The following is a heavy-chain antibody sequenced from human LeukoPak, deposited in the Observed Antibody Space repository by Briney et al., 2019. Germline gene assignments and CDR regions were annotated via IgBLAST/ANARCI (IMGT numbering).Heavy chain of an antibody. CDR3: ARGTYISGWYPDYFDS. V-gene: IGHV3-7*01. J-gene: IGHJ4*02. Sequence: GGSLRLSCAASGFTFSTYWMSWVRQAPGKGLEWVANIKQDGGDKYYVDSVKGRFTISRDNAKNSLYLQMNSLRVEDTSVYYCARGTYISGWYPDYFDSWGQGTLVTVSS. D-gene: IGHD6-19*01. CDR1: GFTFSTYW. CDR2: IKQDGGDK.